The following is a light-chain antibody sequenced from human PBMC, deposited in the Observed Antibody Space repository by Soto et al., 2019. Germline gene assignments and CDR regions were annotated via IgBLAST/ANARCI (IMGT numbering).Light chain of an antibody. CDR2: GAT. V-gene: IGKV3-20*01. CDR1: QTVSGSY. Sequence: EIVLTQSPGTLSLSPGERATLSCGASQTVSGSYLAWYQQKPGQAPRLLIHGATNRATGIPDRFSGSRSGTDFSLTISRLEPEDSAVYYCQQYGYSPITFGQGTRLEIK. CDR3: QQYGYSPIT. J-gene: IGKJ5*01.